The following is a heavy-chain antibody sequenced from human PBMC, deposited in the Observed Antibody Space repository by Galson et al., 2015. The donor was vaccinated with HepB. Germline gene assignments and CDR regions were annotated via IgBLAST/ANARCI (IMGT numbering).Heavy chain of an antibody. CDR2: IKSKTDGGTT. V-gene: IGHV3-15*01. Sequence: SLRLSCAASGFTFSNAWMSWVRQAPGKGLEWVGRIKSKTDGGTTDYAAPVKGRFTISRGDSKNTLYLQMNSLKAEDTAVYYCTTEYAGYYDSSGYEYWGQGTLVTVSS. CDR3: TTEYAGYYDSSGYEY. D-gene: IGHD3-22*01. J-gene: IGHJ4*02. CDR1: GFTFSNAW.